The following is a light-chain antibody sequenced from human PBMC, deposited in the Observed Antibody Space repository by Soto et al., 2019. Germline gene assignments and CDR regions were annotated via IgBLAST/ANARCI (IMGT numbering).Light chain of an antibody. V-gene: IGKV1-33*01. CDR2: DSS. CDR3: QQYNDLVT. Sequence: DIQMTQSPSSLSASVGDRVTITCQASQHIFNFLNWYQQKPGKAPKLLIYDSSKLATGVPRRFSGGGSGTDFTLTIRSLQPEDVATYHCQQYNDLVTFGGGTKVEIK. CDR1: QHIFNF. J-gene: IGKJ4*01.